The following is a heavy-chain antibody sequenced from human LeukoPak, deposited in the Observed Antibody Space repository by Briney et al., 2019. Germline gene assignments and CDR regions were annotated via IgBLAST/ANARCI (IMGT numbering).Heavy chain of an antibody. CDR2: IYYSGST. Sequence: PSETLSLTCTVSGGSISSGGYYWSWIRQHPGEGLEWIGYIYYSGSTYYNPSLKSRVTISVYTSKNQFSLKLSSVTAADTAVYYCARGRIWSGYSTTVYFDYWGQGTLVTVSS. V-gene: IGHV4-31*03. J-gene: IGHJ4*02. CDR3: ARGRIWSGYSTTVYFDY. CDR1: GGSISSGGYY. D-gene: IGHD3-3*01.